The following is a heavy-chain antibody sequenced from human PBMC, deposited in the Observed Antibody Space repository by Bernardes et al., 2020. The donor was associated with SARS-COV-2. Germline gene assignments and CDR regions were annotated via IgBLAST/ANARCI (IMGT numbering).Heavy chain of an antibody. V-gene: IGHV2-5*01. J-gene: IGHJ5*02. CDR1: GFSLSISGVG. Sequence: PTLVKPTQTLTLTCTFSGFSLSISGVGVGWIRQPPGKALEWLALIYWNDDKHYSPSLKSRLTITKDTSKNQVVLTMTNMDPVDTATYYCAHSGEQLGLREANRFDPWGQGTLVSVSS. CDR2: IYWNDDK. CDR3: AHSGEQLGLREANRFDP. D-gene: IGHD1-26*01.